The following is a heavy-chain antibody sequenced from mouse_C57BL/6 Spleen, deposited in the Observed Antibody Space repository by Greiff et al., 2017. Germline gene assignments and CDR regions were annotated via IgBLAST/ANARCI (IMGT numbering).Heavy chain of an antibody. V-gene: IGHV6-3*01. Sequence: EVQGVESGGGLVQPGGSMKLSCVASGFTFSNYWMNWVRQSPEKGLEWVAQIRLKSDNYATHYAESVKGRFTISRDDSKSSVYLQMNNLRAEDTGIYYCTSYSNSLGFFVYWGQGTTLTVSS. CDR3: TSYSNSLGFFVY. CDR1: GFTFSNYW. CDR2: IRLKSDNYAT. D-gene: IGHD2-5*01. J-gene: IGHJ2*01.